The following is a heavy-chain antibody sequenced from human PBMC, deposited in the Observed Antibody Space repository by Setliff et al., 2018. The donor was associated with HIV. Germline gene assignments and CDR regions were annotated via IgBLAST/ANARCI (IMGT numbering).Heavy chain of an antibody. D-gene: IGHD3-22*01. Sequence: ASSEGSCKASGYTFTSYDISWVRQAPGQGLEWMGWISAYNGNTNYAQKLQGRATMTTDTSTSTAYMELRSLRSDDTAVYYCAREIGDYYDSSGYYPPTDYYYGMDVWGQGTTVTVSS. CDR1: GYTFTSYD. CDR2: ISAYNGNT. V-gene: IGHV1-18*01. J-gene: IGHJ6*02. CDR3: AREIGDYYDSSGYYPPTDYYYGMDV.